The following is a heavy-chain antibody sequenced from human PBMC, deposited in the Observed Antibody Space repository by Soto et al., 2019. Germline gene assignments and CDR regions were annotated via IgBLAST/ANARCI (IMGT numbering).Heavy chain of an antibody. CDR2: IYSDGST. Sequence: GGSLRLSCAASGFSVSSNYINWVRQAPGKGLEWVSVIYSDGSTYYADSVKGRFTISRHNSKNTLYLQMNRLRPEDTAVYYCAREGIPNYYESSGYYNEGHYGMDVWGQGTTVTVSS. J-gene: IGHJ6*02. CDR3: AREGIPNYYESSGYYNEGHYGMDV. D-gene: IGHD3-22*01. V-gene: IGHV3-53*04. CDR1: GFSVSSNY.